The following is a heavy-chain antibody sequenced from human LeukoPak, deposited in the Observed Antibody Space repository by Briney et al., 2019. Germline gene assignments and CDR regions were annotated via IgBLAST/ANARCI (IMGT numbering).Heavy chain of an antibody. V-gene: IGHV3-30*18. CDR1: GFIFSNYG. CDR2: ISFDGSKK. D-gene: IGHD3-10*01. CDR3: AKGGMVRGEYDY. Sequence: GGSLRLSCAASGFIFSNYGMHWVRQAPGKGLEWVAIISFDGSKKHYADSVKGRFTISRDNSKNTLYLQMNTLRVEDTAVYYCAKGGMVRGEYDYWGQGTLVTVSS. J-gene: IGHJ4*02.